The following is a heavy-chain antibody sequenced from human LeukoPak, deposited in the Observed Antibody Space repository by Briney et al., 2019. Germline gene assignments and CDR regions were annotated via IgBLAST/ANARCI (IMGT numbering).Heavy chain of an antibody. J-gene: IGHJ5*02. CDR3: ARDASLGPGGRRFDP. CDR2: LRSSRTYI. V-gene: IGHV3-21*01. CDR1: GIAFSGLR. Sequence: GGSLRLSCEASGIAFSGLRMKWVRQAPGGSLEWVFSLRSSRTYIYYADSVKSRFTVSRDNAKNSLYLQMNGLRAEDTAVYYCARDASLGPGGRRFDPWGQGTRVTVSS. D-gene: IGHD3-16*01.